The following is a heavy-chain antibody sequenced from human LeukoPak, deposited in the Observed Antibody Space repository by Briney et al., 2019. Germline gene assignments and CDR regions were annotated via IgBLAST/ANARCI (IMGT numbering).Heavy chain of an antibody. J-gene: IGHJ5*02. CDR3: ARLYRGYGSNP. D-gene: IGHD3-10*01. CDR2: IYYSGNT. CDR1: GGSISSYY. V-gene: IGHV4-59*12. Sequence: SETLSLTCTVSGGSISSYYWSWIRQPPGKGLEWIGYIYYSGNTNYNPSLKSRVTISVDTSKNQFSLKLSSVTAADTAVYYCARLYRGYGSNPWGQGTLVTVSS.